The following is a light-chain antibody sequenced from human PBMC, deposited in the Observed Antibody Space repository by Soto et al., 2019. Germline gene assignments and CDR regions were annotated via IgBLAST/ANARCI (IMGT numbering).Light chain of an antibody. CDR2: DAS. CDR3: QQYSSFPFT. CDR1: ASISGW. J-gene: IGKJ1*01. V-gene: IGKV1-5*01. Sequence: DIPMTQSPSVLSASVGDRVTITCRASASISGWLAWYQQKPGKAPNLLIFDASSLESGVPSRFSGSESGTEFTLTISSLHPDDFAIYYCQQYSSFPFTFGQGTKVDI.